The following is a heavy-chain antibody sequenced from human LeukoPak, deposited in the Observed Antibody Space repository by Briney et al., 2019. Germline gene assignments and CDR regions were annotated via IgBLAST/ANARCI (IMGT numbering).Heavy chain of an antibody. D-gene: IGHD4-17*01. J-gene: IGHJ4*02. Sequence: GGSLRLSCAASGFTFSSYGMSWVRQAPGKGLEWVSNIKQDGSEKYYVDSVKGRFTISRDNAKNSLYLQMNSLRAEDTAVYYCARDRGDLYGDYEDYWGQGTLVTVSS. CDR2: IKQDGSEK. CDR1: GFTFSSYG. CDR3: ARDRGDLYGDYEDY. V-gene: IGHV3-7*01.